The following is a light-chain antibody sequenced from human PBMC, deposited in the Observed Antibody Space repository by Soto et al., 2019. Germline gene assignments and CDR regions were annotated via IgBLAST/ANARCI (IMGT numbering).Light chain of an antibody. J-gene: IGKJ1*01. CDR1: HSISSW. V-gene: IGKV1-5*03. CDR3: QQYNSYPWT. Sequence: DIQMTQSPSTLSASVGDRVTITCRASHSISSWLAWYQQKPGKAPKLLIYKASSLESGVPSRFSGSGSGTEFPLTISSLQPDDFATYYCQQYNSYPWTFGQGNKVEIK. CDR2: KAS.